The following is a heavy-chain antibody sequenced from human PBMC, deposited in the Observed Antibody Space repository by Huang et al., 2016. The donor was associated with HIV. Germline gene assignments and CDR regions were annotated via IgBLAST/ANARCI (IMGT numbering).Heavy chain of an antibody. CDR1: GFPFSAYG. J-gene: IGHJ3*01. V-gene: IGHV3-30*02. CDR3: VKERGSSRARSSFDF. CDR2: IRYDGNND. Sequence: QVRLVESGGGVVQPGASLTLSCSASGFPFSAYGMDWVRHAPGKGLEWVSFIRYDGNNDYLIGSVKGRFTISRDNSNNTLYLRMNSLRPEDTAVYYCVKERGSSRARSSFDFGGQGTSVIVSS. D-gene: IGHD6-13*01.